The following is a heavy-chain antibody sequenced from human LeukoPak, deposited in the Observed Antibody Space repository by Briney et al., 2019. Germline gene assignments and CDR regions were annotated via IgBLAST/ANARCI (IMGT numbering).Heavy chain of an antibody. CDR1: GFTFSSYS. Sequence: GGSLRLSCAASGFTFSSYSMNWVHQAPGKGLEWVSYISSSSSTIYYADSVKGRFTISRDNAKNSLYLQMNSLRAEDTAVYYCARDSITIFGVINYWGQGTLVTVSS. D-gene: IGHD3-3*01. CDR3: ARDSITIFGVINY. V-gene: IGHV3-48*04. CDR2: ISSSSSTI. J-gene: IGHJ4*02.